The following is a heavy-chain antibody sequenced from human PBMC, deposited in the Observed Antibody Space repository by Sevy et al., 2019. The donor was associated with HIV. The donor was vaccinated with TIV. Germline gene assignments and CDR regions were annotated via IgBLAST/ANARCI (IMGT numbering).Heavy chain of an antibody. J-gene: IGHJ4*02. D-gene: IGHD2-15*01. CDR2: ISPHNGDT. CDR3: ARAYCSGGSCYSLAY. V-gene: IGHV1-18*01. Sequence: ASVKVSCKASGYSFTTYRITWLRQATGQGLEWMGWISPHNGDTNYVQNLQGRVTMITDTSTSTAYMELRSLRSDDTAVYYCARAYCSGGSCYSLAYWGQGTRVTVSS. CDR1: GYSFTTYR.